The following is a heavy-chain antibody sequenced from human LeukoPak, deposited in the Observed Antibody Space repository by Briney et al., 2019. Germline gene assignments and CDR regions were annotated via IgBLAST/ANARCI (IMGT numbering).Heavy chain of an antibody. J-gene: IGHJ1*01. CDR3: ARHRYFQL. V-gene: IGHV5-51*01. CDR2: IFPADSDT. CDR1: GYSCNAYW. Sequence: GESLKISCKASGYSCNAYWVAWVRQMPGKGLEWMGIIFPADSDTRYSPSFQGQVTISVDKSINTAYLQWSSLKASDTAMYYCARHRYFQLWGQGTLVTVSS.